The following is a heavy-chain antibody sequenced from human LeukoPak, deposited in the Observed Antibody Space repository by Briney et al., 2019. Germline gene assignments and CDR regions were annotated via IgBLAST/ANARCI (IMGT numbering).Heavy chain of an antibody. Sequence: SGGSLRLSCAASGFTFSSFSMIWVRQAPGKGLEWVSSISSGGSFIYYADSLKGRFTISRDNAKNSLFLQMNSLRAEDTAVYYCARDSPSLYDSGSYYDYWGQGTLVTVSS. J-gene: IGHJ4*02. V-gene: IGHV3-21*01. CDR1: GFTFSSFS. CDR3: ARDSPSLYDSGSYYDY. D-gene: IGHD3-10*01. CDR2: ISSGGSFI.